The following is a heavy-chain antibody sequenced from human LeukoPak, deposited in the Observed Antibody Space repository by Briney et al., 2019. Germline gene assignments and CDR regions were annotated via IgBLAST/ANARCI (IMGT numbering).Heavy chain of an antibody. V-gene: IGHV1-24*01. Sequence: ASVKVSCKVSGYTLTELSMHWVRQAPGKGLEWMGGFDPEDGETIYAQKFQGRVTMTEDTSTDTAYMELSSLRSEDTAVYYCATYPHYYGSGSPDYWGQGTLVTASS. CDR2: FDPEDGET. CDR1: GYTLTELS. CDR3: ATYPHYYGSGSPDY. J-gene: IGHJ4*02. D-gene: IGHD3-10*01.